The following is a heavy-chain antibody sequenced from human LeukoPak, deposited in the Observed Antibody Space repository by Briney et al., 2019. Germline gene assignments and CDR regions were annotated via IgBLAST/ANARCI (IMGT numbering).Heavy chain of an antibody. V-gene: IGHV3-23*01. CDR2: ISGSGCST. CDR1: GFTFSTYI. Sequence: GGALRLSCASSGFTFSTYIMSWVRQAPGKGLEGVSAISGSGCSTYYADSVKGRSTISRDNSKNTVYLPTNGLTAEGAAVYYFAKGRIAAAEFCPLNPWGQGTLDTVSS. D-gene: IGHD6-13*01. CDR3: AKGRIAAAEFCPLNP. J-gene: IGHJ5*02.